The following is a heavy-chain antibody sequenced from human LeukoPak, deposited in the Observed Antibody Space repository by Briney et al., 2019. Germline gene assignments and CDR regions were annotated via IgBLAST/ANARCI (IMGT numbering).Heavy chain of an antibody. Sequence: GGSLRLSCAASGFTFSSYGMHWVRQAPGKGLEWVAVIWYDGSNKYYADSVKGRFTISRDNSKNTLYLQMNRLRAEDTAVYYCARDPAPRYYYDSSGYPDYWGQGTLVTVSS. CDR2: IWYDGSNK. D-gene: IGHD3-22*01. J-gene: IGHJ4*02. CDR3: ARDPAPRYYYDSSGYPDY. V-gene: IGHV3-33*01. CDR1: GFTFSSYG.